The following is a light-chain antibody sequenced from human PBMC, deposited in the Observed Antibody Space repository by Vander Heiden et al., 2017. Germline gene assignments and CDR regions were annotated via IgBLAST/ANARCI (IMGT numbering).Light chain of an antibody. Sequence: DIQMTQSPSTLSASVGDRVTITCRASQTISNWLVWYQQKPGKAPKLLNYKASTLESGVPSRFSGSGSGTEFTLTISSLQPDDFATYYCQQYHSYSYTFGQGTKVEIK. J-gene: IGKJ2*01. CDR2: KAS. CDR1: QTISNW. CDR3: QQYHSYSYT. V-gene: IGKV1-5*03.